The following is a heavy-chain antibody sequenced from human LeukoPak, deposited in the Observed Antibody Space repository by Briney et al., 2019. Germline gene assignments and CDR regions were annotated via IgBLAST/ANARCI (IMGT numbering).Heavy chain of an antibody. V-gene: IGHV3-43*02. D-gene: IGHD5-24*01. CDR2: ISGDGGST. J-gene: IGHJ4*02. Sequence: GGSLRLSCAASGFIFDDYAMHSVRQAPGKGLEWVSLISGDGGSTYYADSVKGRFTISRDNSKNSLYLQMNSLRTEDTALYYCAKHIRDRVEMATNYLDYWGQGTLVTVSS. CDR3: AKHIRDRVEMATNYLDY. CDR1: GFIFDDYA.